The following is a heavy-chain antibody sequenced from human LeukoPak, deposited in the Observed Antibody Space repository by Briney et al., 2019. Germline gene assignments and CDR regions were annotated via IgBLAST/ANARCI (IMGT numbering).Heavy chain of an antibody. J-gene: IGHJ4*02. CDR3: ARAGGFSSPFGY. CDR2: IYYSGST. CDR1: GGSISSGGYY. Sequence: SETLSLTCTVSGGSISSGGYYWSWIRQHPGKGLEWIGYIYYSGSTYYNPSLKSRVIISVDTSKNQFSLKLSSVTAADTAVYYCARAGGFSSPFGYWGQGTLVTVSS. V-gene: IGHV4-31*03. D-gene: IGHD3-3*01.